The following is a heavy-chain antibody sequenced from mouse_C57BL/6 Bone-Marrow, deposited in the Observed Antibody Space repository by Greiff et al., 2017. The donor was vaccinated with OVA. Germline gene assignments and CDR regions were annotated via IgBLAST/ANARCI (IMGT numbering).Heavy chain of an antibody. V-gene: IGHV8-8*01. D-gene: IGHD1-1*01. CDR3: ARRPYYGSSYWYFDV. Sequence: QVTLKVSGPGILQPSQTLSLTCSFSGFSLSTFGMGVGWIRQPSGKGLEWLAHIWWDDDKYYNPALKSRLTISKDTSKNQVFLKLANVDTADTATYHCARRPYYGSSYWYFDVGGTGTTVTVPS. CDR1: GFSLSTFGMG. J-gene: IGHJ1*03. CDR2: IWWDDDK.